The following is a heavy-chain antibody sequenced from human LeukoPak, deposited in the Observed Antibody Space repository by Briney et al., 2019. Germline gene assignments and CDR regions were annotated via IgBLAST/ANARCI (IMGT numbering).Heavy chain of an antibody. D-gene: IGHD2-2*01. CDR3: ARGPAARETGTFDY. J-gene: IGHJ4*02. Sequence: SGKVSCKASGGTFSSYAISWVRQAPGQGLEWMGRIIPILGIANYAQKFQGRVTITADKSTSTAYMELSSLRSEDTAVYYCARGPAARETGTFDYWGQGTLVTVSS. CDR1: GGTFSSYA. CDR2: IIPILGIA. V-gene: IGHV1-69*04.